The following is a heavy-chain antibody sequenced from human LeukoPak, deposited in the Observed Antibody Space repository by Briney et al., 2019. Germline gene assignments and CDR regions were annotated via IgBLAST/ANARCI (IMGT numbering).Heavy chain of an antibody. V-gene: IGHV3-48*01. J-gene: IGHJ4*02. D-gene: IGHD3-22*01. CDR2: ISGSSNII. CDR3: ARTPFYYYDSSGYSNVDY. Sequence: VRQAPGKGLEWVSYISGSSNIIYYADSVKGRFTISRDNAKNSLYLQMNSLRAEDTAVYYCARTPFYYYDSSGYSNVDYWGQGTLVTVSS.